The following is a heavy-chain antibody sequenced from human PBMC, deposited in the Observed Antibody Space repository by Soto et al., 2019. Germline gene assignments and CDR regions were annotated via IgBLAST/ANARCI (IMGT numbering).Heavy chain of an antibody. CDR3: AREQVVPADIHYYYYGMDV. Sequence: PGGSLRLSCAASGFTFSSYSMNWVRQAPGKGLEWVSSISSSISYIYYADSVKGRFTISRDNAKNSLYLQMNSLRAEDTAVYYCAREQVVPADIHYYYYGMDVWGQGTKVTFSS. CDR2: ISSSISYI. D-gene: IGHD2-2*01. J-gene: IGHJ6*02. CDR1: GFTFSSYS. V-gene: IGHV3-21*01.